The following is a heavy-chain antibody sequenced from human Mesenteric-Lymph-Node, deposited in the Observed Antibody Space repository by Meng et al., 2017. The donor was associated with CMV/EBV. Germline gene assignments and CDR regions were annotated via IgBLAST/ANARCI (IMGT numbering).Heavy chain of an antibody. V-gene: IGHV4-59*12. D-gene: IGHD1-1*01. CDR2: IYSSGYT. Sequence: GSLRLSCTVSGDSIRGYYWSWLRQSPGKGLEWIAYIYSSGYTHYNPSLESRVTTSVDTSKNQFSLELSSVTAADTAVYYCAGVLQLWSKGYYYYGMDVWGQGTTVTVSS. J-gene: IGHJ6*02. CDR3: AGVLQLWSKGYYYYGMDV. CDR1: GDSIRGYY.